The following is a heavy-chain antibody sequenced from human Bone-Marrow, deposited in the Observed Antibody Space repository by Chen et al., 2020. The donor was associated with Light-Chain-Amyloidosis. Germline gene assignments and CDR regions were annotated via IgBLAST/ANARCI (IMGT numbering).Heavy chain of an antibody. CDR1: GYTFTGYY. J-gene: IGHJ6*02. CDR2: INPNSGGT. D-gene: IGHD3-10*01. V-gene: IGHV1-2*02. Sequence: QVQLVQSGAEVKKPGASVKVSCKASGYTFTGYYMHWVRQAPGQGLEWMGWINPNSGGTNYAQKFQGRVTMTRDTSISTAYMELSRLRSDDTAVYYCARSGVGVYYYYGMDVWGQGTTVTVSS. CDR3: ARSGVGVYYYYGMDV.